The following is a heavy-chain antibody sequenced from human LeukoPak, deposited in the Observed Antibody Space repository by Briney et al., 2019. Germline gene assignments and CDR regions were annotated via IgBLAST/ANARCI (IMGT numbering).Heavy chain of an antibody. CDR1: GFTFDNYG. CDR2: VQYDETSK. V-gene: IGHV3-30*02. CDR3: AKTRGPYCSGGTCFDHYYYMDV. D-gene: IGHD2-15*01. Sequence: GGSLRLSCAASGFTFDNYGMHWVRQAPGKGLEWVAFVQYDETSKYYVDSVKGRFTISRDNSKNTLYLQMNSLRVEDTAIYYCAKTRGPYCSGGTCFDHYYYMDVWGKGTTVTVSS. J-gene: IGHJ6*03.